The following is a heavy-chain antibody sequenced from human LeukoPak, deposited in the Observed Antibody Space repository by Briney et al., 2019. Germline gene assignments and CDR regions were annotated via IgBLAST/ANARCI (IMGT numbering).Heavy chain of an antibody. CDR3: ARAAYDSGGYTANHDF. V-gene: IGHV3-53*01. CDR1: GFSFSTSY. CDR2: LYDSGDT. J-gene: IGHJ4*02. D-gene: IGHD3-22*01. Sequence: PGESLRLSCAASGFSFSTSYMSWVRQAPGKGLEYVSVLYDSGDTYYAESVKGRFTISRDNSKNTVYLQMNSLRVEDTAVYYCARAAYDSGGYTANHDFWGQGTLVTVSS.